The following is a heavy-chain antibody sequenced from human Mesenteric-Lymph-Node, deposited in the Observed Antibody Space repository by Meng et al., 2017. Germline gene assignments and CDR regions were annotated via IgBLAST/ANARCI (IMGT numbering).Heavy chain of an antibody. CDR2: IWFDGSDK. Sequence: GESLKISCAASGFTFSNYGMHWVRQAPGKGLEWVAAIWFDGSDKFYADSVTGRFTISRDSSKNTLYLQMNSLRAEDTAVYYCARAYCSGGGCLYGGAFDIWGQGTMVTVSS. CDR1: GFTFSNYG. D-gene: IGHD2-15*01. J-gene: IGHJ3*02. V-gene: IGHV3-33*01. CDR3: ARAYCSGGGCLYGGAFDI.